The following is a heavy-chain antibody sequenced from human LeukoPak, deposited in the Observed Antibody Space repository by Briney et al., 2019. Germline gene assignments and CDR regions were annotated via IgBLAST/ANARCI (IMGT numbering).Heavy chain of an antibody. CDR2: VYYSGSA. D-gene: IGHD4-17*01. CDR1: GGSISSYY. V-gene: IGHV4-59*08. J-gene: IGHJ4*02. CDR3: ARVYGDYVIGFDY. Sequence: SETLSLTCTVSGGSISSYYWSWIRQPPGKGLEWIGNVYYSGSANFNPSLKSRITMSVDTSKNQFSLKLSSVTAADTAVYYCARVYGDYVIGFDYWGQGTLVTVSS.